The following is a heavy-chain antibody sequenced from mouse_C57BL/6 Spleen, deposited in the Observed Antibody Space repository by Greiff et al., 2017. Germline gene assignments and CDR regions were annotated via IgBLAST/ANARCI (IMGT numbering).Heavy chain of an antibody. CDR2: IYPGSGNT. Sequence: VKLVESGAELVRPGASVKLSCKASGYTFTDYYINWVKQRPGQGLEWIARIYPGSGNTYYNEKFKGKATLTAEKSSSTAYMQLSSLTSEDSAVYFCARDYSNPYAMDYWGQGTSVTVSS. D-gene: IGHD2-5*01. V-gene: IGHV1-76*01. CDR3: ARDYSNPYAMDY. J-gene: IGHJ4*01. CDR1: GYTFTDYY.